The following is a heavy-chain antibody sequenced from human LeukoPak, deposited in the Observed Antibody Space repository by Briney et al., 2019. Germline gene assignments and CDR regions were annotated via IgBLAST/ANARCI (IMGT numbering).Heavy chain of an antibody. CDR3: ARVEGPKLPAAIDY. J-gene: IGHJ4*02. CDR2: ISAYNGNT. V-gene: IGHV1-18*01. Sequence: GASVKVSCKASGYTFTSYGISWVRQAPGQGLEWMGWISAYNGNTNYAQKLQGRVTMTTDTSTSTAYMELRSLRSDDTAVYYCARVEGPKLPAAIDYWGQGTLVTVSS. D-gene: IGHD2-2*02. CDR1: GYTFTSYG.